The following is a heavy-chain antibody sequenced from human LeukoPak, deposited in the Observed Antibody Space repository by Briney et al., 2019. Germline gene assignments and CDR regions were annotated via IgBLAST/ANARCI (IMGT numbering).Heavy chain of an antibody. CDR1: GFTFSGSA. V-gene: IGHV3-73*01. Sequence: GGSLRLSCAASGFTFSGSAMHWVRQASGKGLEWVGRIRSKANSYATAYAASVKGRFIISRDDSKNTAYLQMNSLKTEDTAVYYCTRHNGDYCSGGSRYWNGVDYWGQGTLVTVSS. CDR2: IRSKANSYAT. CDR3: TRHNGDYCSGGSRYWNGVDY. J-gene: IGHJ4*02. D-gene: IGHD2-15*01.